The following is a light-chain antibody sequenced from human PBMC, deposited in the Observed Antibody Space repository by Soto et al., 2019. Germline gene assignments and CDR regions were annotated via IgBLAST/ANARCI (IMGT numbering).Light chain of an antibody. CDR3: QQYSNWPPGA. CDR1: QSVSSN. V-gene: IGKV3-15*01. J-gene: IGKJ1*01. CDR2: GAS. Sequence: EIVMTQSPATLSVSPGERATLSCRASQSVSSNLAWYQQKPGQAPRLPIYGASTRATGIPARFSGSGSGTEFTLTISSLQSEDFAVYYCQQYSNWPPGAFGQGTKVDIK.